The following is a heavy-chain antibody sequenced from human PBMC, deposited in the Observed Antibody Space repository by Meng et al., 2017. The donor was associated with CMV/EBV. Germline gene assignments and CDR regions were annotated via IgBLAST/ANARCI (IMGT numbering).Heavy chain of an antibody. CDR3: TRGEESLWASTGYLLGH. CDR1: GFTFGDYA. D-gene: IGHD2-15*01. J-gene: IGHJ4*02. Sequence: GKSLKISCTASGFTFGDYAMSWVRQAPGKGLEWVGFIRSKAYGGTTEYAASVKGRFTISRDDSKSIAYLQMNSLKTEDTAVYYCTRGEESLWASTGYLLGHWGQGTLVTVSS. CDR2: IRSKAYGGTT. V-gene: IGHV3-49*04.